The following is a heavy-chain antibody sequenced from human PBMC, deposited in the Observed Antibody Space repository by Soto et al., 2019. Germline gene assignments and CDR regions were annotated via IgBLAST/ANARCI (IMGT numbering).Heavy chain of an antibody. CDR3: ARDGPIADAGPDE. Sequence: QVQLVESGGGVVQPGRSLRLSCAASGFTFSSYGMHWVRQAPGKGLEWVAVIWYDGSNKYYADSVKGRFTISRDNSKNTLYLQMNSPGAEDTAVYSCARDGPIADAGPDEWGQGTLVTVSS. CDR2: IWYDGSNK. CDR1: GFTFSSYG. V-gene: IGHV3-33*01. D-gene: IGHD6-13*01. J-gene: IGHJ4*02.